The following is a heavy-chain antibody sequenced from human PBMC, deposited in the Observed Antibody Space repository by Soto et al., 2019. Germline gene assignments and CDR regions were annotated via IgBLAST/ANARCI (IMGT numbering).Heavy chain of an antibody. CDR1: GFTFSSYA. Sequence: GESLKISCAASGFTFSSYAMSWVRQAPGKGLEWVSAISGSGGSTYYADSVKGRFTISRDNSKNTLYLQMNSLRAEDTAVYYCAKDPHKVGAMVPFDPWGQGTLVTVSS. V-gene: IGHV3-23*01. D-gene: IGHD1-26*01. CDR2: ISGSGGST. J-gene: IGHJ5*02. CDR3: AKDPHKVGAMVPFDP.